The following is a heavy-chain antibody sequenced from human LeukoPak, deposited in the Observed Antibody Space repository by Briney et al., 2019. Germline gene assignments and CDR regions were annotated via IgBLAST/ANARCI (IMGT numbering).Heavy chain of an antibody. CDR2: INSDGSST. CDR3: ARGLSGYASSLGY. D-gene: IGHD6-6*01. CDR1: GFNFDEYG. Sequence: GGSLRLACAASGFNFDEYGMTWVRQAPGKGLVWVSRINSDGSSTSYADSVRGRFSISRDNAKNTLYLQMNSLRAEDTAVYYCARGLSGYASSLGYWGQGTLVTVSA. J-gene: IGHJ4*02. V-gene: IGHV3-74*01.